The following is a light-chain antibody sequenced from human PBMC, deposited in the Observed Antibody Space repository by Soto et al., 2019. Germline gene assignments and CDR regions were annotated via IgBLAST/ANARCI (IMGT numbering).Light chain of an antibody. J-gene: IGKJ3*01. Sequence: IVLTQSPGALCLSSGERATLSCMASQSVSSDYSAWYKQKPGQAPMLLVDGASIRATGIPDRFSGRGSGTGVSLTINRVEPEDLAVYYCQHDGSSPFTFGPGTKVDIK. CDR2: GAS. V-gene: IGKV3-20*01. CDR3: QHDGSSPFT. CDR1: QSVSSDY.